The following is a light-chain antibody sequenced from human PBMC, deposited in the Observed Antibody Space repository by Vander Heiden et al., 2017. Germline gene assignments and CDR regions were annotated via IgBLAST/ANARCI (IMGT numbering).Light chain of an antibody. V-gene: IGKV3-20*01. J-gene: IGKJ1*01. Sequence: EIVLTQSPGTLSLSPGDRAPLYCRASQSVASNYLAWYQQKPGQGPRLLIYDASRRATGIPDRFSGSGSGTDFTLTISRLEPEDFAVYYCLQYGSSPWTFGQGTKVEIK. CDR3: LQYGSSPWT. CDR2: DAS. CDR1: QSVASNY.